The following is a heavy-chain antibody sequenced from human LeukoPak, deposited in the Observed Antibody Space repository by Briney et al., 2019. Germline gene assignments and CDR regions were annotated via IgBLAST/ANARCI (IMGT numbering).Heavy chain of an antibody. CDR3: AKSWGEYYDYVWAGDY. CDR1: GFDFSGYG. CDR2: IRYDGSSE. V-gene: IGHV3-30*02. J-gene: IGHJ4*02. D-gene: IGHD3-16*01. Sequence: GGSLRLSCAASGFDFSGYGMHWVRQAPGKGLEWLSFIRYDGSSEFYADSVKGRFTISRDNSKNTLYLQMNSLRAEDTAVYYCAKSWGEYYDYVWAGDYWGQGTLVTVSS.